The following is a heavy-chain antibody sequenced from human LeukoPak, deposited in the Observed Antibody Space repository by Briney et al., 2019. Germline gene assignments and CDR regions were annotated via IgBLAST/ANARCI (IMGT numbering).Heavy chain of an antibody. V-gene: IGHV3-21*01. Sequence: GGSLRLSCAASGFTSSSYSMTWVRQAPGKGLEWVSSISSSSSYIYYADSVKGRFTISRDNAKNSLYLQMNSLRAEDTAVYYCARDVHSSGWYVGSGYFDYWGQGTLVTVSS. D-gene: IGHD6-19*01. J-gene: IGHJ4*02. CDR3: ARDVHSSGWYVGSGYFDY. CDR1: GFTSSSYS. CDR2: ISSSSSYI.